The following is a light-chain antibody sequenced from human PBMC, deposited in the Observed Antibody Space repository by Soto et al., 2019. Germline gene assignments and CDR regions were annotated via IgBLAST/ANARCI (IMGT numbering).Light chain of an antibody. CDR3: QQRGTWPHT. CDR1: QSVDTY. CDR2: DAS. Sequence: IVLTQSPATLSFSPGESVTLSCTTNQSVDTYFAWYQQKRGLPPRLLIYDASNRAIGIPARLSGRGSETDFSLTISSLEPEDFAVYYCQQRGTWPHTVGRGTQLEI. V-gene: IGKV3-11*01. J-gene: IGKJ5*01.